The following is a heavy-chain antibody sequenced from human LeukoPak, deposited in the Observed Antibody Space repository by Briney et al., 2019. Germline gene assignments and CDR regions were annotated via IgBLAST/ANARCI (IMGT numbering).Heavy chain of an antibody. CDR2: IFSGGST. Sequence: PGGSLRPSCAASGFTVSSNYMSWVRQAPGKGLEWVSVIFSGGSTYYADSVKGRFTISRDNSKNTLYLQMNSLRAEDTAVYYCARELNDYEGFWGQGTLVTVSS. CDR1: GFTVSSNY. V-gene: IGHV3-53*01. J-gene: IGHJ4*02. CDR3: ARELNDYEGF. D-gene: IGHD4-17*01.